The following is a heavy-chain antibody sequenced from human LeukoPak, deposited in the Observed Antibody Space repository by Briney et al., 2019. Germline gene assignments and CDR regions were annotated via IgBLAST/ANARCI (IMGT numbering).Heavy chain of an antibody. Sequence: PGGSLRLSCAASGFTFSNYAMSWVRQAPGKGLEWVSTISNSGGSTYSADSMKGRFTISRDNSKNTLFLQMSGLGAEDTAVYYCAKQTDTTGSRGGAFDIRGQGTMVTVSS. V-gene: IGHV3-23*01. D-gene: IGHD3-22*01. CDR3: AKQTDTTGSRGGAFDI. J-gene: IGHJ3*02. CDR1: GFTFSNYA. CDR2: ISNSGGST.